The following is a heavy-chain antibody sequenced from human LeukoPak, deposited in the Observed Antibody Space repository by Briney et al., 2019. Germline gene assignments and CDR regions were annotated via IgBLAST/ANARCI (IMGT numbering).Heavy chain of an antibody. D-gene: IGHD4-17*01. CDR3: ATEYYGAYNY. CDR2: IKSRTDGGTT. Sequence: PGGSLRLSCAASGFSFTNAWMSWVRQAPGKGLEWVGHIKSRTDGGTTDYAAPVKDRFSISRDDSKDTLYLQMNSLKTEDIAVYYCATEYYGAYNYWGQGTLVTVSS. V-gene: IGHV3-15*01. J-gene: IGHJ4*02. CDR1: GFSFTNAW.